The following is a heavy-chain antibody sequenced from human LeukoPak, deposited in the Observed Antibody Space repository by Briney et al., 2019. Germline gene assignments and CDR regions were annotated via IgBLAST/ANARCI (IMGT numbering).Heavy chain of an antibody. CDR1: GFTFSSHG. J-gene: IGHJ4*02. V-gene: IGHV3-33*01. CDR2: IWYDGRNN. Sequence: RAGGSLRLSCAASGFTFSSHGMQWVRQAPGKGLEWVAVIWYDGRNNYYVDSVKGRFTISRDNSKNTLYLQMNSLRAEDTAVYYCARDSGENQNIDYWGQGTLVTVSS. CDR3: ARDSGENQNIDY. D-gene: IGHD1-14*01.